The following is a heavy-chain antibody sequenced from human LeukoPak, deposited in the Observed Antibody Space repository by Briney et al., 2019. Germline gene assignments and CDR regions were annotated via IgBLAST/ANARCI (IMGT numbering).Heavy chain of an antibody. CDR2: IYYSGST. CDR3: ARHIAASDTSHFYYGMDV. J-gene: IGHJ6*02. CDR1: GGXISSYY. D-gene: IGHD6-25*01. V-gene: IGHV4-59*08. Sequence: PSETLSLTCTVSGGXISSYYCSWIRQPPGKGLEWIGYIYYSGSTNYNPSLKSRVTISVDTSKNQFSLKLSSVTAADTAVYYCARHIAASDTSHFYYGMDVWGQGTTVTVSS.